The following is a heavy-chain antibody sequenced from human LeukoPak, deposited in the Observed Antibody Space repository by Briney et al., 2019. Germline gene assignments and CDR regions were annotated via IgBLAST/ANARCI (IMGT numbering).Heavy chain of an antibody. V-gene: IGHV3-21*01. D-gene: IGHD1-14*01. CDR3: ARDSYKDAFDI. CDR1: GFTFSSYS. Sequence: PGGSLRLSCAASGFTFSSYSMNWVRQAPGKGLEWVSSISSSSYIYYADSVKGRFTISRGNAKNSLYLQMNSLRAEDTAVYYCARDSYKDAFDIWGQGTMVTVSS. CDR2: ISSSSYI. J-gene: IGHJ3*02.